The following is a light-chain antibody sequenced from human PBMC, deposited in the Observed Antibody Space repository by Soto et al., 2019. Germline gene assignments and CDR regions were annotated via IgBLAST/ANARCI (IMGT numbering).Light chain of an antibody. CDR3: QQYTSWPPLT. V-gene: IGKV3-15*01. J-gene: IGKJ4*01. CDR1: QSVHRD. CDR2: DAS. Sequence: DIVMTQSPATLSVSPGEGVTLSCRASQSVHRDLAWYQQKPGQAPRLLIYDASTRATGIPARFSGSGSGTEFTLTSGSMQSEDFAVYYCQQYTSWPPLTFGGGTKVEI.